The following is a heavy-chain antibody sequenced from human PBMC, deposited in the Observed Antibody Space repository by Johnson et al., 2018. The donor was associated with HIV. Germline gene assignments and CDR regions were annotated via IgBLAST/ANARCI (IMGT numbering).Heavy chain of an antibody. CDR2: IYSGGST. V-gene: IGHV3-66*01. D-gene: IGHD6-13*01. Sequence: VQLVESGGGLVQPGGSLRLSCAASGFTVSRNYISWVRQAPGKGLEWVSVIYSGGSTHYADSVKGRFTISRDNSKNTGYLQMNSLRAEETALYYCARSEEWRGEGVYQIWGQGTMVTVSS. J-gene: IGHJ3*02. CDR3: ARSEEWRGEGVYQI. CDR1: GFTVSRNY.